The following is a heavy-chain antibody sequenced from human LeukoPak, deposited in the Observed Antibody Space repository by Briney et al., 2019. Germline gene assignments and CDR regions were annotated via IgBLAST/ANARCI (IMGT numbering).Heavy chain of an antibody. Sequence: PSETLSLTCAVYSGSFSGYYWSWIRQPPGKGLEWIGEINHSGSTNYNPSLKSRVTISVDTSKNQFSLKLSSVTAADTAVYYCARGIKGISTYYYGSGSYYNPKYYYYYYMDVWGKGTTVTVSS. V-gene: IGHV4-34*01. CDR1: SGSFSGYY. CDR2: INHSGST. J-gene: IGHJ6*03. CDR3: ARGIKGISTYYYGSGSYYNPKYYYYYYMDV. D-gene: IGHD3-10*01.